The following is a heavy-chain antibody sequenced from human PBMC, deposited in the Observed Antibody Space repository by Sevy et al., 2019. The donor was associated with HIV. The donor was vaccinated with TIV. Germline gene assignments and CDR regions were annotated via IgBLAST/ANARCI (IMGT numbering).Heavy chain of an antibody. CDR3: TRWKAAQSIFDY. J-gene: IGHJ4*02. CDR1: GFTFGDYC. Sequence: GGSLRLSCTASGFTFGDYCMRWVRQAPGKGLEWVAFLKSDVDAGKVDHAASVRGRFVISRDDSKTMAYLQMNDLKNEDTGVYYCTRWKAAQSIFDYWGQGALVTVSS. D-gene: IGHD6-13*01. CDR2: LKSDVDAGKV. V-gene: IGHV3-49*04.